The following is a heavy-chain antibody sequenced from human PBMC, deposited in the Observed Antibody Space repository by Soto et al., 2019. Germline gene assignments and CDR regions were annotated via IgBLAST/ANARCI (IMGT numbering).Heavy chain of an antibody. D-gene: IGHD6-13*01. CDR3: ARKVIPWYSSSWSYYDYYGMDV. J-gene: IGHJ6*02. Sequence: PSETLSLTCAVYGGSFSGYYWSWIRQPPGKGLEWIGEINHSGSTNYNPSLKSRVTISVDTSKNQFSLKLSSVTAADTAVYYCARKVIPWYSSSWSYYDYYGMDVWGQGTTVTVSS. CDR2: INHSGST. V-gene: IGHV4-34*01. CDR1: GGSFSGYY.